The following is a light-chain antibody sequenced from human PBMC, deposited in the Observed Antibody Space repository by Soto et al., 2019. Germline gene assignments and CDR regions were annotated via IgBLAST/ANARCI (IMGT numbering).Light chain of an antibody. Sequence: DIQMTQSPSTLSASVGDRVTITCRASQSISDWLAWFQQKPGKAPKLMIYKASSLNYGVPSRFSGSGSGTEFTLTITSLQPDDFGTYYCLQYNRDSLVGTFGHGTKVEVK. CDR2: KAS. CDR1: QSISDW. J-gene: IGKJ1*01. V-gene: IGKV1-5*03. CDR3: LQYNRDSLVGT.